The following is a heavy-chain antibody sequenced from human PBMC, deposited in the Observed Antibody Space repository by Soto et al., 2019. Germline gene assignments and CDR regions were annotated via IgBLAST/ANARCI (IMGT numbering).Heavy chain of an antibody. CDR3: AKDLHRDAFDS. Sequence: QVQLVESGGGVVQPGRSLRLSCAASGFTFSSYGMHWVRQAPGKGLEWVGVISYDGSNKYYADSVKGRFTISRDNSQNTLYLQMTTLRAEDTAVYYCAKDLHRDAFDSWGQGTMVTVSS. D-gene: IGHD4-4*01. V-gene: IGHV3-30*18. J-gene: IGHJ3*02. CDR1: GFTFSSYG. CDR2: ISYDGSNK.